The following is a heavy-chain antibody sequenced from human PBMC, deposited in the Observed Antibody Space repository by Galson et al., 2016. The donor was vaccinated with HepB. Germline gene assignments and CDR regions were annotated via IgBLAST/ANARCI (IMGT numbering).Heavy chain of an antibody. V-gene: IGHV3-66*01. D-gene: IGHD3-10*01. CDR3: ARESAAAWGYYGR. CDR2: IYAGGSR. J-gene: IGHJ4*02. CDR1: GFTVGSSY. Sequence: SLRLSCAASGFTVGSSYVNWVRQAPGKGLEWVSLIYAGGSRYYADSVKGRFTNSRDSSVNPLYLQLTSLRDEDTAVYYCARESAAAWGYYGRWGQGTLVTVSS.